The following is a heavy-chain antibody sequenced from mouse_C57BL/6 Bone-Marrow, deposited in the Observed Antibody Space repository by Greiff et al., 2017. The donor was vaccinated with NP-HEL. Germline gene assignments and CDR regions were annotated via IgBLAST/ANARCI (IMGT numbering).Heavy chain of an antibody. CDR1: GYTFTSYW. J-gene: IGHJ2*01. CDR3: ARGLGGYYGVDY. D-gene: IGHD2-3*01. CDR2: IDPSDSET. Sequence: VQLQQPGAELVRPGSSVKLSCKASGYTFTSYWMHWVKQRPIQGLEWIGNIDPSDSETHYNQKFKDKATLTVDKSSSTAYMQLSSLTSEDSAVYYCARGLGGYYGVDYWGQGTTLTVSS. V-gene: IGHV1-52*01.